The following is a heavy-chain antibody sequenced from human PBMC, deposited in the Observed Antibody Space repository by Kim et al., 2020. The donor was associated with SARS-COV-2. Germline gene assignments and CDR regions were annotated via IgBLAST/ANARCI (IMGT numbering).Heavy chain of an antibody. J-gene: IGHJ6*02. V-gene: IGHV4-59*12. CDR3: VRDGGDCGGDCYSGMDI. CDR1: GGSIGNYY. D-gene: IGHD2-21*02. Sequence: SETLSLTCSVSGGSIGNYYWSWIRQPPGKGLEWIAYIYYTGSTNYNPYLKSRVTISADTSKNQLSLKMSSVTAADTAVSYCVRDGGDCGGDCYSGMDIWGQGTTVTVSS. CDR2: IYYTGST.